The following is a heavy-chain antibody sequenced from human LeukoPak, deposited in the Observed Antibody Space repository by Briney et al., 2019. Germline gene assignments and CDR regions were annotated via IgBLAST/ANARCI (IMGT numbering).Heavy chain of an antibody. CDR1: GFTVSSNY. CDR2: IYNDGRT. D-gene: IGHD6-19*01. V-gene: IGHV3-53*05. Sequence: PGGSLRLSCVASGFTVSSNYMTWVRQAPGMGLEWVSVIYNDGRTYYADSVKGRFTMSRDNSKNSLYLQMNSLRTEDTALYYCAKDMEVGSGWYYFDYWGQGTLVTVSS. J-gene: IGHJ4*02. CDR3: AKDMEVGSGWYYFDY.